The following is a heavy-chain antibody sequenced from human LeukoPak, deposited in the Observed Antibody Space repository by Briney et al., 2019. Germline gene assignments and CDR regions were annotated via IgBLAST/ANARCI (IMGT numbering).Heavy chain of an antibody. CDR3: ARRPCARYTDWYFDL. J-gene: IGHJ2*01. Sequence: SVKVSCKASGGTFSSYAISWVRQAPGQGLEWMGRIIPIFGTANYAQKFQGRVTITTDESTSTAYMELSSLRSEDTAVYYCARRPCARYTDWYFDLWGRGTLVTVSS. CDR1: GGTFSSYA. D-gene: IGHD1-14*01. CDR2: IIPIFGTA. V-gene: IGHV1-69*05.